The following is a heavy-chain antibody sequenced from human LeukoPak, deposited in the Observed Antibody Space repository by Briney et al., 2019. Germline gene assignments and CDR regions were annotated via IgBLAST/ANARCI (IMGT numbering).Heavy chain of an antibody. Sequence: GWSLRLSCVAYGFTFSNYAMSWVHQAPGKGLEWVSVISGDSGGTNYADSVKGRFTISRDNSKNTLYLQMNSLRAEDTAAYYCAKDGGPTVFYYFDSWGQGTLVTVSS. CDR3: AKDGGPTVFYYFDS. D-gene: IGHD1-1*01. CDR2: ISGDSGGT. V-gene: IGHV3-23*01. CDR1: GFTFSNYA. J-gene: IGHJ4*02.